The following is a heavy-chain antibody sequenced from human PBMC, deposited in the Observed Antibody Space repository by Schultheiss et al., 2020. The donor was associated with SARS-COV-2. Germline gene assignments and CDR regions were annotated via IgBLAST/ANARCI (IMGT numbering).Heavy chain of an antibody. CDR3: ARPVRDGYNLWFDY. CDR1: GGSISSSNW. V-gene: IGHV4-4*02. CDR2: IYHSGST. J-gene: IGHJ4*02. Sequence: SETLSLTCAVSGGSISSSNWWSWVRQPPGKGLEWIGEIYHSGSTNYNPSLKSRVTISVDTSKNQFSLKLSSVTAADTAVYYCARPVRDGYNLWFDYWGQGTLVTVSS. D-gene: IGHD5-24*01.